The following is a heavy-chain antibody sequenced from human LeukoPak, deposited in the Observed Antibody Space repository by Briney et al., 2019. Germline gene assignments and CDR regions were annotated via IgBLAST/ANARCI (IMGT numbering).Heavy chain of an antibody. CDR2: IYTGGST. J-gene: IGHJ4*02. D-gene: IGHD2-15*01. Sequence: GGSLRLSCVDSAFSVCSNFMSWVRQAPGKGLEWVSVIYTGGSTYSADSVKGRFTISRDYSENTVYLQMNSLRVEDTAVYYCARGLGTNYGGYCTGGSCPVYWGQGTLVTVSS. CDR1: AFSVCSNF. V-gene: IGHV3-66*01. CDR3: ARGLGTNYGGYCTGGSCPVY.